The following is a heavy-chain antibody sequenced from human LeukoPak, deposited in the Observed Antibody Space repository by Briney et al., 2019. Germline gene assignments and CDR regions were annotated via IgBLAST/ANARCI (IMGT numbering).Heavy chain of an antibody. J-gene: IGHJ4*02. Sequence: WAXSXFTFSSYAMHWVRQAPGKGLEWVSAISGSGGSTYYADSVKGRFTISRDNSENTLYMQMNRLRGEDTGVYYCXKESDSSGYRWGQGTLVTVSS. CDR3: XKESDSSGYR. CDR2: ISGSGGST. CDR1: XFTFSSYA. V-gene: IGHV3-23*01. D-gene: IGHD3-22*01.